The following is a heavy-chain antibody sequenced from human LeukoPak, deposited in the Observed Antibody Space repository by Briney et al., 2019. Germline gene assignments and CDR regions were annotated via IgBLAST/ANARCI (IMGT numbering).Heavy chain of an antibody. CDR2: ISGSGGST. V-gene: IGHV3-23*01. CDR3: ARDRKDNRWLIPDGFDY. J-gene: IGHJ4*02. CDR1: GFTFSSYA. Sequence: PGGSLRLSCAASGFTFSSYAMSWVRQAPGKGPEWVSAISGSGGSTYYADSVKGRFTISRDNSKNTLYLQMGSLRAEDMAVYYCARDRKDNRWLIPDGFDYWGQGTLVTVSS. D-gene: IGHD6-19*01.